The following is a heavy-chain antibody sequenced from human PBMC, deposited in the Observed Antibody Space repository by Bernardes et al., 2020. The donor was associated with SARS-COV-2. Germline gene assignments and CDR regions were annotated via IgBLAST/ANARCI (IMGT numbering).Heavy chain of an antibody. CDR1: GYTFTSFG. D-gene: IGHD4-4*01. CDR3: ARIYSNYNFYQYGMDV. J-gene: IGHJ6*02. V-gene: IGHV1-18*01. Sequence: ASVKVSCKASGYTFTSFGITWVRQAPGQGLEWMGWISTYSGNTNYAQKFQGRVTMTTDTSTSTAYMELRTLRSDDTAVYYCARIYSNYNFYQYGMDVWGQGTKVTVSS. CDR2: ISTYSGNT.